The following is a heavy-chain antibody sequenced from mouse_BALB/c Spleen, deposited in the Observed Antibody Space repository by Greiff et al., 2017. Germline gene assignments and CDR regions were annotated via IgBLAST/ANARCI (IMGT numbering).Heavy chain of an antibody. V-gene: IGHV1-12*01. D-gene: IGHD1-1*01. CDR1: GYTFTSYN. J-gene: IGHJ3*01. CDR3: AREGTTVVSPCAY. Sequence: QVQLQQPGAELVKPGASVKMSCKASGYTFTSYNMHWVKQTPGQGLEWIGAIYPGNGDTSYNQKFKGKATLTADKSSSTAYMQLSSLTSEDSAVYYCAREGTTVVSPCAYWGQGTLVTVSA. CDR2: IYPGNGDT.